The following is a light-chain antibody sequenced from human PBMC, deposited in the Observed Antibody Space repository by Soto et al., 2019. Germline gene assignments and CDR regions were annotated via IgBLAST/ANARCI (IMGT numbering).Light chain of an antibody. CDR2: GAS. CDR3: QQYNNWPGT. V-gene: IGKV3-15*01. J-gene: IGKJ1*01. Sequence: EIVMTQSPATLSVSPGERATLSCRASQSVSSYLAWYQQKPGQAPRILIYGASTRATGIPARFSGSGSGTEFTLTISSLQSEDFAVYYCQQYNNWPGTFGQGTKVDI. CDR1: QSVSSY.